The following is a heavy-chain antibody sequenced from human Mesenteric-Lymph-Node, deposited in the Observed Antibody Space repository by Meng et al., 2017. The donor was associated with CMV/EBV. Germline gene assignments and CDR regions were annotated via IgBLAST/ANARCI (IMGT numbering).Heavy chain of an antibody. CDR1: GGSISSSSHY. CDR2: IYYSGST. V-gene: IGHV4-39*01. J-gene: IGHJ5*02. CDR3: ARPHYYGSGSSPWFDP. Sequence: QLQLQESGPGLVKPSETLSLTCTVPGGSISSSSHYWGWIRQPPGKGLEWIGSIYYSGSTYYNPSLKSRVTISVDTSKNQFSLKLSSVTAADTAVYYCARPHYYGSGSSPWFDPWGQGTLVTVSS. D-gene: IGHD3-10*01.